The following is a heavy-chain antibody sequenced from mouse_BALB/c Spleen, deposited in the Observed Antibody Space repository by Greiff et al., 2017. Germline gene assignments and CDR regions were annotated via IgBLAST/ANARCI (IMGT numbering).Heavy chain of an antibody. V-gene: IGHV14-1*02. J-gene: IGHJ3*01. D-gene: IGHD2-4*01. CDR3: ARGRSTIITTRAWFAD. CDR1: GFNIKDYY. CDR2: IDPENGNT. Sequence: VQLKESGAELVRPGALVKLSCKASGFNIKDYYMHWVKQRPEQGLEWIGWIDPENGNTIYDPKFQGKASITADTSSNTAYLQLSSLTSEDTAVYYCARGRSTIITTRAWFADWGQGTLVTVSA.